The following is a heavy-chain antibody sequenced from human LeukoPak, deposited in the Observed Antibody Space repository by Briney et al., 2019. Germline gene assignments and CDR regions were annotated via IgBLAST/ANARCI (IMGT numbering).Heavy chain of an antibody. J-gene: IGHJ4*02. CDR1: GFTFSNFH. CDR2: ISDSGGNT. Sequence: GGSLRLSCAASGFTFSNFHMTWVRQSPGKGLEWVSAISDSGGNTWYADSVKGRFTISRDNSKNTVYLQMNSLRAEDTAVYYCAKFFAPSGGASGWPWTMDNWGQGALVTVSS. CDR3: AKFFAPSGGASGWPWTMDN. D-gene: IGHD6-19*01. V-gene: IGHV3-23*01.